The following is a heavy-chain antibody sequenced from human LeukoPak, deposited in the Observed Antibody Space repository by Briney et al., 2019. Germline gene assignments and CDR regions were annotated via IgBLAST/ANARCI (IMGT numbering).Heavy chain of an antibody. CDR2: IYYSGRT. CDR1: GGSISSYY. V-gene: IGHV4-59*01. J-gene: IGHJ4*02. D-gene: IGHD4-23*01. CDR3: ARDDYGGVLDY. Sequence: PSETLSLTCTVSGGSISSYYWSWIRQPPGKGLEWIGYIYYSGRTNYNPYLKSRVTISVDTSKNQFSLKLSSVTAADTAVYYCARDDYGGVLDYWGQGTLVTVSS.